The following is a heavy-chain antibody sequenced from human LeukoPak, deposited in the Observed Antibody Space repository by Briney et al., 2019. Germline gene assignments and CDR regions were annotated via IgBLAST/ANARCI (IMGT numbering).Heavy chain of an antibody. D-gene: IGHD5-18*01. Sequence: SETLSLTCTVPGGSITKYYWNWIRQSPGKGLEWIGGINHSGSTNYNPSLKSRVTISVDTSKNQFSLKLSSVTAADTAVYYCARGQGGYSYGPERSPIRYNWFDPWGQGTLVTVSS. CDR1: GGSITKYY. CDR2: INHSGST. V-gene: IGHV4-34*01. CDR3: ARGQGGYSYGPERSPIRYNWFDP. J-gene: IGHJ5*02.